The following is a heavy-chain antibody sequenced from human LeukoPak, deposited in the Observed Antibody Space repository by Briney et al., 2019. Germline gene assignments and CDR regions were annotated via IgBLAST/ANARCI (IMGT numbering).Heavy chain of an antibody. D-gene: IGHD3-9*01. CDR2: IYYSGST. CDR3: ARDAYYDILTGHPGSYYYYMDV. Sequence: TSETLSLTCTVSGGSISSYYWSWIRQPPGKGLEWIGYIYYSGSTNYNPSLKSRVTISVDTSKNQFSLKLSSVTAADTAVYYCARDAYYDILTGHPGSYYYYMDVWGKGTTVTISS. CDR1: GGSISSYY. V-gene: IGHV4-59*01. J-gene: IGHJ6*03.